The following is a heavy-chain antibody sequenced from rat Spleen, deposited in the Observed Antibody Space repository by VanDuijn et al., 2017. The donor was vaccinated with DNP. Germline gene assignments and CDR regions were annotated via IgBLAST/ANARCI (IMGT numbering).Heavy chain of an antibody. CDR1: GFIFSNFW. D-gene: IGHD1-4*01. J-gene: IGHJ2*01. V-gene: IGHV5-29*01. CDR3: VSRPPPTRGPFDY. Sequence: EVHLVESGGGPVQPGRSLKLSCVASGFIFSNFWMTWVRQAPTKGLEWVATISYDGSNTNYRDSVKGRLTISRDNAKSTLYLQMDSLRSEDTATDYCVSRPPPTRGPFDYWGQGVTVTVAS. CDR2: ISYDGSNT.